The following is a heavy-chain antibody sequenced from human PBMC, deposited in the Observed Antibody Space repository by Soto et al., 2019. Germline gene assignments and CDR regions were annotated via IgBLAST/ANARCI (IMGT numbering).Heavy chain of an antibody. D-gene: IGHD3-16*01. CDR1: GFTFRSYA. CDR2: ISYDGSNK. Sequence: GGSLRLSCSGSGFTFRSYAMHWVRQAPGKGLEWVAVISYDGSNKYYADSVKGRFTISRDNSKNTLYLQMNSLRAEDTAVYYCAKDLWGSGSPFDYWGQGTLVTVSS. CDR3: AKDLWGSGSPFDY. J-gene: IGHJ4*02. V-gene: IGHV3-30*04.